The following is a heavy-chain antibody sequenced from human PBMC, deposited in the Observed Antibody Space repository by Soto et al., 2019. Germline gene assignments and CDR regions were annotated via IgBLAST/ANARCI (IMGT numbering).Heavy chain of an antibody. CDR2: INPNSGGT. CDR1: GYTFTGYY. D-gene: IGHD6-19*01. CDR3: ARDRVIAVAGTGYYGMDV. J-gene: IGHJ6*02. V-gene: IGHV1-2*04. Sequence: ASVKVSCKASGYTFTGYYMHWVRQAPGQGLEWMGWINPNSGGTNYAQKFQGWVTMTRDTSISTAYMELSRLRSDDTAVYYCARDRVIAVAGTGYYGMDVWGQGTTVTV.